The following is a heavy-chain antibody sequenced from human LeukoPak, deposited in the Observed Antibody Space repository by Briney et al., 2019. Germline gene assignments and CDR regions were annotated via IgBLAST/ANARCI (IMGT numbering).Heavy chain of an antibody. CDR3: ARVPHYYGSGSYSADY. CDR2: ISSSGSTI. J-gene: IGHJ4*02. Sequence: GGPLRLSCAASGFTFSDYYMSWIRQAPGKGLEWVSYISSSGSTIYYADSVKGRFTISRDSAKTSLYLQMNSLRAEDTAVYYCARVPHYYGSGSYSADYWGQGTLVTVSS. CDR1: GFTFSDYY. D-gene: IGHD3-10*01. V-gene: IGHV3-11*01.